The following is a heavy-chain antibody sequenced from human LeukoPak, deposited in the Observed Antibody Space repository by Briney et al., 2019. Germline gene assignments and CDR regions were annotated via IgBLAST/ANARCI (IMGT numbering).Heavy chain of an antibody. Sequence: GGSLRLSCAASGFTFSSYSMNWVRQAPGKGLEWVSYISSSSSTIYYADSVKGRFTISRDNAKNSLYLQMNSLRAEDTAVYYCAKDPGYDFWSAYYTDYWGQGTLVTVSS. CDR1: GFTFSSYS. CDR2: ISSSSSTI. D-gene: IGHD3-3*01. CDR3: AKDPGYDFWSAYYTDY. V-gene: IGHV3-48*04. J-gene: IGHJ4*02.